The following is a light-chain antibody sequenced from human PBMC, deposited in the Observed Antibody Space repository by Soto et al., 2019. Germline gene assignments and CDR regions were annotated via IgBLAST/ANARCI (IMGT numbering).Light chain of an antibody. CDR1: DSNIGSFT. J-gene: IGLJ1*01. V-gene: IGLV1-44*01. CDR3: ASWDESLSGFV. CDR2: TTY. Sequence: ALAEPPSASGTPGHRVTISCSGSDSNIGSFTVHWYQQVPGTAPKPLIHTTYQRPSGVPDRFSGSKSGTSGSLAISGLQPEDEADYYCASWDESLSGFVFGTGTKVSVL.